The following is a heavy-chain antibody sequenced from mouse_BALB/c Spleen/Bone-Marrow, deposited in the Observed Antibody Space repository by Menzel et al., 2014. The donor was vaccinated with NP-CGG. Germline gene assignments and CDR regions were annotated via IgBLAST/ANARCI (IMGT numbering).Heavy chain of an antibody. CDR2: IRNKAKGYTT. J-gene: IGHJ1*01. Sequence: EVQVVESGGGSVQPGGSLRLSCATSGFTFTDYYMSWVRQPPGKALEWLGFIRNKAKGYTTEYSASVKGRFTISRDNSLRILYLQMNTLRAEDSATYYCARDENVGIYWYFDVWGAGTTVIVSS. CDR1: GFTFTDYY. V-gene: IGHV7-3*02. CDR3: ARDENVGIYWYFDV.